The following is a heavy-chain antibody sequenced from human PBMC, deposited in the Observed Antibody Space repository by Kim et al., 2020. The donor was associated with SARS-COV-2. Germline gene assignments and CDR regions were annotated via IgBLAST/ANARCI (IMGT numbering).Heavy chain of an antibody. CDR2: ISGDGGST. Sequence: GGSLRLSCAASGFTFDDYAMHWVRQAPGKGLEWVSLISGDGGSTYYADSVKGRFTISRDNSKNSLYLQMNSLRTEDTALYYCAKDIFYYGSGSYYNANPPPPPSDYWGQGTLVTVSS. CDR1: GFTFDDYA. V-gene: IGHV3-43*02. J-gene: IGHJ4*02. D-gene: IGHD3-10*01. CDR3: AKDIFYYGSGSYYNANPPPPPSDY.